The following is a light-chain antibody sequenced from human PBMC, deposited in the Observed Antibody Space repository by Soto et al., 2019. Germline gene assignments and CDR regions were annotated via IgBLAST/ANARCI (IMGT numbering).Light chain of an antibody. CDR2: EAR. CDR3: QQSDSYPST. CDR1: QSISSW. Sequence: DIQMTQSPSTLSASVGDRVTITCRASQSISSWLAWYLQKPGKAPNLLIYEARNLESGVPSRFSGSGYGTEFTLTISSLQPDDLATYYCQQSDSYPSTFGQGTKVEIK. J-gene: IGKJ1*01. V-gene: IGKV1-5*01.